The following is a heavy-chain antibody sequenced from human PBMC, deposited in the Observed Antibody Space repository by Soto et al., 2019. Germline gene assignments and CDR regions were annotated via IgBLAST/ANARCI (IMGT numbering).Heavy chain of an antibody. V-gene: IGHV1-2*04. J-gene: IGHJ6*02. Sequence: ASVQVSCKASGYTFTGYYMHWVRQAPGQGLEWMGWINPNSGGTNYAQKFQGWVTMTRDTSISTAYMELSRLRSDDTAVYYCAIEYYDSSGYYGGYYYYYGMDVWGQGTTVTVSS. CDR2: INPNSGGT. CDR3: AIEYYDSSGYYGGYYYYYGMDV. D-gene: IGHD3-22*01. CDR1: GYTFTGYY.